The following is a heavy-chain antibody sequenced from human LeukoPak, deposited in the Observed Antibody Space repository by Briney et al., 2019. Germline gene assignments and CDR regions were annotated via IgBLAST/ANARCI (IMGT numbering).Heavy chain of an antibody. J-gene: IGHJ5*02. V-gene: IGHV1-18*01. CDR3: VRDYYDSSGTNWFDP. CDR2: ISAYNGNT. Sequence: GASVKVSCKASGYTFTSYGISWVRQAPGQGLEWMGWISAYNGNTNYAQKFQGRVTMTTDTSTSTGYMELRSLRSDDTAVYYCVRDYYDSSGTNWFDPWGQGTLVTVSS. D-gene: IGHD3-22*01. CDR1: GYTFTSYG.